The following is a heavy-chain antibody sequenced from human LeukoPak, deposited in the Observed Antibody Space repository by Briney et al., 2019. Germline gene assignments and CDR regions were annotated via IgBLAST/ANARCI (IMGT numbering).Heavy chain of an antibody. J-gene: IGHJ4*02. V-gene: IGHV1-18*04. CDR3: ARGHSMITPRVYFDY. Sequence: ASVTVSCKASGYTFTGYYIHWVRQAPGQGLEWMGWISAYNGNTNYAQKLQGRVTMTTDTSTSTAYMELRSLRSDDTAVYYCARGHSMITPRVYFDYWGQGTLVTVSS. D-gene: IGHD3-16*01. CDR2: ISAYNGNT. CDR1: GYTFTGYY.